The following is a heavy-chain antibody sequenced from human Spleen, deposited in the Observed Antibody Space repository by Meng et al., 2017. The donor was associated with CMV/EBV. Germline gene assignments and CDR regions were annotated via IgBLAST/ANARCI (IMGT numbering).Heavy chain of an antibody. J-gene: IGHJ4*02. CDR1: GFTFSNYE. Sequence: GESLKISCAASGFTFSNYEMNWVRRAPGKGLEWISYISVSRGNIYHADSVKGRFTVSRDNAKNSLYLQMNSLRVEDTAIYYCARDLDDYGSGSFYSPFDYWGQGTLVTVSS. V-gene: IGHV3-48*03. CDR3: ARDLDDYGSGSFYSPFDY. D-gene: IGHD3-10*01. CDR2: ISVSRGNI.